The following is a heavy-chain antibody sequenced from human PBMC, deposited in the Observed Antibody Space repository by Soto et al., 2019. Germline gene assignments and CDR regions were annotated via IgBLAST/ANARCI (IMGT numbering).Heavy chain of an antibody. Sequence: PSETLSLTCTVSGGSISSYYWSWIRQPPGKGLEWIGYIYYSGSTNYNPSLKSRVTISVDTSKNQFSLKLSSVTAADTAVYYCASTERGDYGGIDYWGQGTRVTVSS. V-gene: IGHV4-59*08. D-gene: IGHD4-17*01. CDR1: GGSISSYY. CDR3: ASTERGDYGGIDY. CDR2: IYYSGST. J-gene: IGHJ4*02.